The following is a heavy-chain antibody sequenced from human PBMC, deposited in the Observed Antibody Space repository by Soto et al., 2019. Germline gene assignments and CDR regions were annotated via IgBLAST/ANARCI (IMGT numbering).Heavy chain of an antibody. D-gene: IGHD3-10*01. CDR1: GIPVSSNY. J-gene: IGHJ6*04. CDR3: ARDGPDYYPSRMDV. Sequence: EVQLVESGGGLVQPGWYLILSCAASGIPVSSNYMTWVRQAPGKGLEWVSVLHSGGDTYYANSVKGRFTIPRDDSPNTLFLQMNSLTAEDTAVYYCARDGPDYYPSRMDVRGKWTMVTVSS. CDR2: LHSGGDT. V-gene: IGHV3-53*04.